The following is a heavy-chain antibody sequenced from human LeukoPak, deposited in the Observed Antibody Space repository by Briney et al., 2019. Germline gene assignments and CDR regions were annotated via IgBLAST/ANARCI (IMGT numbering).Heavy chain of an antibody. D-gene: IGHD1-14*01. J-gene: IGHJ4*02. CDR3: AKSIMEQPVPSH. CDR1: GSTFTCYY. Sequence: ASVTVSYMASGSTFTCYYLLWLRQAPGQGLEWMGWINPNRGDTNYAQKFQGRVTMTRDTASSTAYMELSRLRSDDTAVYYCAKSIMEQPVPSHWGPGNLFTVSS. V-gene: IGHV1-2*02. CDR2: INPNRGDT.